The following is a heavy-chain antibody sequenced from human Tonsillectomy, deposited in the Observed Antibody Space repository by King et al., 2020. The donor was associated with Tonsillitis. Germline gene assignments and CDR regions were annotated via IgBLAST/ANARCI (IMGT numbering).Heavy chain of an antibody. CDR3: ARHKSYYGSGSYFAEIDY. V-gene: IGHV5-51*01. D-gene: IGHD3-10*01. CDR2: IYPGDSDT. Sequence: QLVQSGAEVKKPGESLKISCQGTGYSFTNYWIGWVRQMPGKGLEWMGIIYPGDSDTRYGPSFQGQVTISADKSISTAYLQWSGLKASHTAMYYCARHKSYYGSGSYFAEIDYWGQGTLLTVSS. CDR1: GYSFTNYW. J-gene: IGHJ4*02.